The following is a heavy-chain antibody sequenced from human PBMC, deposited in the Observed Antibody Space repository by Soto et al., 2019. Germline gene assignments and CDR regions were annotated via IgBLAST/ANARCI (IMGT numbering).Heavy chain of an antibody. V-gene: IGHV4-39*01. CDR1: GGSISSSSYY. CDR3: ARTTVTPYGDY. D-gene: IGHD4-17*01. CDR2: IYYSGST. Sequence: SETLSLTCTVSGGSISSSSYYWGWIRQPPGKGLEWIGSIYYSGSTYYNPSLKSRVTISVDTSKNQFPLKLSSVTAADTAVYYCARTTVTPYGDYWGQGTLVTVSS. J-gene: IGHJ4*02.